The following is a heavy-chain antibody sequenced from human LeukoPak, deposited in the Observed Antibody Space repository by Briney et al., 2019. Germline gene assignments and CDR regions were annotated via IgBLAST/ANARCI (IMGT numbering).Heavy chain of an antibody. CDR2: IYTSGST. J-gene: IGHJ4*02. Sequence: SETLSLTCTVSGGSISSYYWSWIRQPAGKGLEWIGRIYTSGSTNYNPSLKSRVTMSVDTSKNQFSLKLSPVTAADTAVYYCARDYDILTGSPFDYWGQGTLVTVSS. V-gene: IGHV4-4*07. D-gene: IGHD3-9*01. CDR3: ARDYDILTGSPFDY. CDR1: GGSISSYY.